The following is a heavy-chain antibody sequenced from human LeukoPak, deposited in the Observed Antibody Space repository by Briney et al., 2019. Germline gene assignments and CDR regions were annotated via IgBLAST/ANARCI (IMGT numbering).Heavy chain of an antibody. J-gene: IGHJ5*02. V-gene: IGHV1-69*04. CDR3: ARDLSFLAYCGGDCYL. CDR2: IIPILGIA. CDR1: GGTFSSYA. Sequence: SVKVSCKASGGTFSSYAISWVRQAPGQGLEWMGRIIPILGIANYAQKFQGRVTITADKSTSTAYMELSSLRSEDTAVYYCARDLSFLAYCGGDCYLWGQGTLVTVSS. D-gene: IGHD2-21*02.